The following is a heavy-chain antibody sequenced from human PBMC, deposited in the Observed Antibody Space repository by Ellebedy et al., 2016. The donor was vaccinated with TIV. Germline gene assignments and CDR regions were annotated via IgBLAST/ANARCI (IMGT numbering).Heavy chain of an antibody. CDR2: SNNDGSNT. CDR1: GFTFSSYW. Sequence: GESLKISCAASGFTFSSYWMHWVRQAPGKGLVWVSCSNNDGSNTNYADSVKGRFTISRDNAKNTLYLQMNSLRAEDTAVYYCARRGVPAASGYYFDYWGQGTLVTVSS. V-gene: IGHV3-74*01. J-gene: IGHJ4*02. D-gene: IGHD2-2*01. CDR3: ARRGVPAASGYYFDY.